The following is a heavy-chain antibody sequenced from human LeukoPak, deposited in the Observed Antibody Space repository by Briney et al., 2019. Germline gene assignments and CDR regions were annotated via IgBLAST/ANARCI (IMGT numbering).Heavy chain of an antibody. J-gene: IGHJ4*02. Sequence: TGGSLRLPCAASGFTFSSYSMNWVRQAPGKGLEWVSSISSSSSYIYYADSVKGRFTISRDNAKNSLYLQMNSLRAEDTAVYYCARGSIAAAGGSWGQGTLVTVSS. V-gene: IGHV3-21*01. CDR2: ISSSSSYI. D-gene: IGHD6-13*01. CDR1: GFTFSSYS. CDR3: ARGSIAAAGGS.